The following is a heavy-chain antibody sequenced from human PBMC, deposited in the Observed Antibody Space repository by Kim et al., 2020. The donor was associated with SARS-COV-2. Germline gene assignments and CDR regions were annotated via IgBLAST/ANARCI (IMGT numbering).Heavy chain of an antibody. D-gene: IGHD2-21*01. J-gene: IGHJ2*01. V-gene: IGHV3-9*01. CDR1: GFTFGDYD. CDR2: ISWNSGNI. CDR3: ARRYCGGDCYGFYWYFDL. Sequence: GGSLRLSCAASGFTFGDYDIHWVRQAPGKGLEWVASISWNSGNIGYADSVKGRFAISRDNAKTSLYLQMNSLRAADTAVYYCARRYCGGDCYGFYWYFDLWGRGTLVTVSS.